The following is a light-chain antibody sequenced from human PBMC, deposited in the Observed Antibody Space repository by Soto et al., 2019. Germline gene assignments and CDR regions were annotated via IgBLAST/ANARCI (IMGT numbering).Light chain of an antibody. V-gene: IGKV3-15*01. CDR2: GAY. J-gene: IGKJ4*02. CDR1: ETVNSN. CDR3: QHYDDWLT. Sequence: EIVMTQSPATLSVSPGERATLSCRASETVNSNVAWWYQQKPGQTPRLLIFGAYTRASGISGRCSGSWSGTEFPPTSSLLQAEDSTYYCWQHYDDWLTFGGGTKVQ.